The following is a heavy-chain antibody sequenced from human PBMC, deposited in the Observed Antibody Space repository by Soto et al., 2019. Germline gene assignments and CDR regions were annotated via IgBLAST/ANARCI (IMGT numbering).Heavy chain of an antibody. CDR3: ARDERSYGEPPFDY. CDR2: INPNSGGT. Sequence: QVQLVQSGAEVKKPGASVKVSCKASGYTFTGYYMHWVRQAPGQGLEWMGWINPNSGGTNYAQKFQDRVTMTRDTSMNTVYMELSRLRSDDTAVYYCARDERSYGEPPFDYWGQGTLVTVSS. J-gene: IGHJ4*02. D-gene: IGHD3-16*01. V-gene: IGHV1-2*02. CDR1: GYTFTGYY.